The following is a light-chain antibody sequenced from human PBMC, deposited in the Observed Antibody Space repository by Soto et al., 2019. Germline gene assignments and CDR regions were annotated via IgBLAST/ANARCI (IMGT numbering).Light chain of an antibody. V-gene: IGKV3-11*01. J-gene: IGKJ1*01. Sequence: EIVLTQSPATLCLSPGERATLSCRASQSVSRNLAWYQQKPGQAPRLLIYDASNRATGIPARFSGSGSVTDFTLTISSLEPEDFALYYCHQRQSWPRTFGQGTKVDI. CDR1: QSVSRN. CDR2: DAS. CDR3: HQRQSWPRT.